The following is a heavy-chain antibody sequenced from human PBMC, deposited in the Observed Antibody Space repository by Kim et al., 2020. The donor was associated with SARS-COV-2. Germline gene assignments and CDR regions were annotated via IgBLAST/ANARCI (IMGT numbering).Heavy chain of an antibody. CDR2: IYYSGST. D-gene: IGHD6-6*01. CDR3: ARRYSSSDY. CDR1: GGSISSSSYY. Sequence: SETLSLTCTVSGGSISSSSYYWGWIRQPPGKWLEWIGSIYYSGSTYYNPSLKSRVTISVDTSKNQFSLKLSSVTAADTAVYYCARRYSSSDYWGQGTLVTVSS. J-gene: IGHJ4*02. V-gene: IGHV4-39*01.